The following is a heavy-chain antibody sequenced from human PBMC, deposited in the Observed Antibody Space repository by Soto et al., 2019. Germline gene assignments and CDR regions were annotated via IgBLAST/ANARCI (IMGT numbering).Heavy chain of an antibody. V-gene: IGHV1-3*01. J-gene: IGHJ6*02. Sequence: QVQLVQSGAEVKKPGASVKVSCKASGYTFTTYAIHWVRQAPGQRPEWMGWINAGNGNTKFSQKFQGRVTITMDTSASTAYMELSSLRSEDTAVYYCAREAPYLGSGIYGDGMDVWGQGTTVTVSS. CDR3: AREAPYLGSGIYGDGMDV. D-gene: IGHD3-10*01. CDR2: INAGNGNT. CDR1: GYTFTTYA.